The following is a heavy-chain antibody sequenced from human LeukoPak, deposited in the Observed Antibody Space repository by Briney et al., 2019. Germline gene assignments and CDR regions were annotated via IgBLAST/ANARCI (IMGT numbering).Heavy chain of an antibody. Sequence: PGESLKISCKGPEYSFTNYLIGWVRQMPGKGLEWMGIIYPGDSITRYSPSFQGQIIISADKSISTAYLQWSSLKASDTAMYYCASTQQLVIFGADAFDIWGQGTMVTVSS. CDR1: EYSFTNYL. J-gene: IGHJ3*02. CDR3: ASTQQLVIFGADAFDI. CDR2: IYPGDSIT. D-gene: IGHD6-13*01. V-gene: IGHV5-51*01.